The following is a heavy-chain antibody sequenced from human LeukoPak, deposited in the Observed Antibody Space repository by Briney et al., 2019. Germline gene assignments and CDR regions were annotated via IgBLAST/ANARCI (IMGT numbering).Heavy chain of an antibody. CDR2: INAGNGNT. J-gene: IGHJ1*01. CDR1: GYTFTSYA. D-gene: IGHD6-19*01. CDR3: ARDRTSGYSSGWYAYFQH. V-gene: IGHV1-3*01. Sequence: ASVKVSCKPSGYTFTSYAMHWVRQAPGQRLEWMGWINAGNGNTKYSQKFQGRVTITRDTSASTAYMELSSLRSEDTAVYYCARDRTSGYSSGWYAYFQHWGQGTLVTVSS.